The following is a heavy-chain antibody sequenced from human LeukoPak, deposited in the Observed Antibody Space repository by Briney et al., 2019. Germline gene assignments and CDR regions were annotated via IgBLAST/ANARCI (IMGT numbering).Heavy chain of an antibody. V-gene: IGHV3-21*04. CDR3: ARGGGLDV. D-gene: IGHD3-16*01. CDR2: TSSXXSYT. J-gene: IGHJ6*02. CDR1: GFTFSSFS. Sequence: PGGSLRLSCAASGFTFSSFSMNWVRQAPGKGLEWVSSTSSXXSYTXXXXSXKGXFTISRDNAKNSLYLQMSNLRAEDTAVYFCARGGGLDVWGQGATVTVSS.